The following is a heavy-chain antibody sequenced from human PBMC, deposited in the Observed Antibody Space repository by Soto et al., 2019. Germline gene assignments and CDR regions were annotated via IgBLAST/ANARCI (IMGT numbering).Heavy chain of an antibody. V-gene: IGHV4-34*01. D-gene: IGHD3-10*01. CDR1: GGSXSXYY. J-gene: IGHJ4*02. CDR3: VTSLWFGTQPEI. Sequence: LQQWGAGLLXPSETLSLTCAVYGGSXSXYYWTWFRQPPGKGLEWIGEISPSGTTKYIPSLKSRVTISADTSKNQFSLKVTSVTAADTAVYYCVTSLWFGTQPEIWGQGALVTVSS. CDR2: ISPSGTT.